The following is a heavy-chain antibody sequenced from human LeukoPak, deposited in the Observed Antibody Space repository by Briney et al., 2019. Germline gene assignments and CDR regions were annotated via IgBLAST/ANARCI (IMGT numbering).Heavy chain of an antibody. D-gene: IGHD3-22*01. CDR1: GGTFSSYA. CDR2: ISGSGGST. CDR3: AKDPFSADYYDSSGYYSSIDY. V-gene: IGHV3-23*01. J-gene: IGHJ4*02. Sequence: SCKASGGTFSSYAISWVRQAPGKGLEWVSAISGSGGSTYYADSVKGRFTISRDNSKNTLYLQMNSLRAEDTAVYYCAKDPFSADYYDSSGYYSSIDYWGQGTLVTVSS.